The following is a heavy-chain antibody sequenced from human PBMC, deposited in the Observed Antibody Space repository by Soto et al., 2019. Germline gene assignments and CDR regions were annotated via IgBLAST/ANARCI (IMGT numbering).Heavy chain of an antibody. Sequence: QIQLVESGGDVVQPGKSLRLSCAASGFNFGFFGMHWVRQAPGKGLEWVAFISGDGINTQYADSVRGRFTLSRDYSRKTMYLQRDSLRDEDTALYYCARGNRSFDGDPGGLGTLVTVSS. CDR1: GFNFGFFG. V-gene: IGHV3-30*03. CDR3: ARGNRSFDGDP. D-gene: IGHD1-26*01. CDR2: ISGDGINT. J-gene: IGHJ5*02.